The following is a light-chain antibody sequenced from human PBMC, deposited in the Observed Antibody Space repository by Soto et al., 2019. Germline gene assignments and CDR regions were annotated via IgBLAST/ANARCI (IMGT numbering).Light chain of an antibody. V-gene: IGLV2-14*01. J-gene: IGLJ1*01. CDR3: GSYTSSTRV. Sequence: QSALTQPASVSGSPGQSITIFCTGTSSDVGSYNYVSWYQQHPGKAPKLMIYEVTNRPSGVSNRFSGSKSGNTASLTISGLQAEDEADYYCGSYTSSTRVFGTGTKLTVL. CDR2: EVT. CDR1: SSDVGSYNY.